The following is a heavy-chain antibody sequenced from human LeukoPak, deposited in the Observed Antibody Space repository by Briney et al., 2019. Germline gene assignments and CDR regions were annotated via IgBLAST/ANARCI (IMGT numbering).Heavy chain of an antibody. J-gene: IGHJ3*02. V-gene: IGHV3-30*02. CDR2: IRYDGSNK. Sequence: GGSLRLSCAASGFTFSNYGMHWVRQAPGKGLEWVVFIRYDGSNKYYADSVKGRFTISRDNSKNTLYLQMNSLRAEDTAVYYCAKDTKAADAFDIWGQGTMVTVSS. D-gene: IGHD6-13*01. CDR3: AKDTKAADAFDI. CDR1: GFTFSNYG.